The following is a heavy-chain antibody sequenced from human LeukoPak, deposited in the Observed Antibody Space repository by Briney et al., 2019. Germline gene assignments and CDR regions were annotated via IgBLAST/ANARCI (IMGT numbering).Heavy chain of an antibody. J-gene: IGHJ5*02. D-gene: IGHD2-15*01. CDR1: GYSFTSYW. CDR3: ARHQGAAAATGPNWFDP. Sequence: PGESLKISCKGSGYSFTSYWIGWVRQMPGKGLEWMGIIYPVDSDTRYSPSFQGQVTISADKSISTAYLQWSSLKASDTAMYYCARHQGAAAATGPNWFDPWGQGTLVTVSS. CDR2: IYPVDSDT. V-gene: IGHV5-51*01.